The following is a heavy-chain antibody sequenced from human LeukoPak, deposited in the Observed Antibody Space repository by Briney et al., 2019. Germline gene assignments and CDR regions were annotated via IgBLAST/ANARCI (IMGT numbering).Heavy chain of an antibody. D-gene: IGHD4-17*01. CDR2: IYHSGNT. CDR1: GGSISSSSFY. V-gene: IGHV4-39*07. CDR3: ARDDYGDTDAFDI. Sequence: KPSETLSLTCTVSGGSISSSSFYWGWIRQPPGKGLEWIGSIYHSGNTHYNPSLKSRVTISVDTSKNQFSLKLSSVTAADTAVYYCARDDYGDTDAFDIWGQGTMVTVSS. J-gene: IGHJ3*02.